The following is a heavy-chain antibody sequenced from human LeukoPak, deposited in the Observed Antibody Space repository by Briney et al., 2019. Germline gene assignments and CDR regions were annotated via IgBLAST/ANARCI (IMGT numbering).Heavy chain of an antibody. Sequence: SETLSLTCAVYGGSFSGYYWSWIRQPPGKGLEWIGEINHSRSTNYNPSLKSRVTISVDTSKNQFSLKLSSVTAADTAVYYCARVGAVAGTLTFSYWGQGTLVTVSS. D-gene: IGHD6-19*01. CDR1: GGSFSGYY. CDR2: INHSRST. V-gene: IGHV4-34*01. J-gene: IGHJ4*02. CDR3: ARVGAVAGTLTFSY.